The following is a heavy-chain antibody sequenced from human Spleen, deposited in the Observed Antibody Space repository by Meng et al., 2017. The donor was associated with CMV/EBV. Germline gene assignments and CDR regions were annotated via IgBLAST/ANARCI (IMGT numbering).Heavy chain of an antibody. J-gene: IGHJ4*02. CDR3: ARRLHPYYFDY. Sequence: GESLKISCAASGFTFSSYEMNWVRQAPGKGLEWVAVISYDGSNKYYADSVKGRFTISRDNSKNTLYLQMNSLRAEDTAVYYCARRLHPYYFDYWGQGTLVTVSS. V-gene: IGHV3-30-3*01. CDR2: ISYDGSNK. CDR1: GFTFSSYE. D-gene: IGHD4-11*01.